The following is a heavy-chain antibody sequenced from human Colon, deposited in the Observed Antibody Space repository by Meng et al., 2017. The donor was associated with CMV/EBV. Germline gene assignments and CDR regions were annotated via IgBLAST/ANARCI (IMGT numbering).Heavy chain of an antibody. CDR2: IIPIVGVS. J-gene: IGHJ6*02. CDR3: AGDIGSDCSSSSRLNAMDV. V-gene: IGHV1-69*10. D-gene: IGHD2-2*01. Sequence: SVKVSCKASGGTFSSYAISWVRQAPGQGLEWVGGIIPIVGVSKYAQKFQGRVTITADKSTGTAYMELSRLRSEDTAVYYCAGDIGSDCSSSSRLNAMDVWGQGTTVTVSS. CDR1: GGTFSSYA.